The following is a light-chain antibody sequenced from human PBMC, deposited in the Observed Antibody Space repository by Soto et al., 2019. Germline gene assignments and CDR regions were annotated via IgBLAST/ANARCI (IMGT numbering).Light chain of an antibody. CDR2: GNG. CDR1: SSNIGAGYD. V-gene: IGLV1-40*01. Sequence: QSVLTQPPSVSGAPGQRVTISCTGSSSNIGAGYDVHWYQQLPGTDPKLLIYGNGNRPSGVPDRFSGSKSGTSASLAISALQAEDQADYYCQSYAGSLTHVFGSGTKLTVL. CDR3: QSYAGSLTHV. J-gene: IGLJ1*01.